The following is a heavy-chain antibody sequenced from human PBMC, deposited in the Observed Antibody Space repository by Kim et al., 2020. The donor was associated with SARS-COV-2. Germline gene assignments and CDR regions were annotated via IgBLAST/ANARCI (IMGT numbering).Heavy chain of an antibody. CDR3: AREHILTGYYYLFDI. J-gene: IGHJ3*02. V-gene: IGHV4-59*01. D-gene: IGHD3-9*01. Sequence: PSLKSRVTISVDTSKNQFSLKLSSVTAADTAVYYCAREHILTGYYYLFDIWGQGTMVTVSS.